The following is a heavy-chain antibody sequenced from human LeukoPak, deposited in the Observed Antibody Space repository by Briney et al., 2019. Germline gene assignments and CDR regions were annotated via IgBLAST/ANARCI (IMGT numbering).Heavy chain of an antibody. Sequence: PSETLSLTCTVSGGSISSYYWSWIRQPPGKGLEWIGYIYNSGSTNYNPSLKSRVTISVDTSKNQFSLKLSSVTAADTAVYYCARDPWGTAAFDYWGQGTLVTVSS. V-gene: IGHV4-59*01. CDR2: IYNSGST. CDR3: ARDPWGTAAFDY. D-gene: IGHD1-26*01. J-gene: IGHJ4*02. CDR1: GGSISSYY.